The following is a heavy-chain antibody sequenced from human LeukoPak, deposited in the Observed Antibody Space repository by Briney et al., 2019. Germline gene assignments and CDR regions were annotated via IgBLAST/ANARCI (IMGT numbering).Heavy chain of an antibody. Sequence: GGSLRLSCAASGFTFSIYAMSWVRQAPGKGLEWVSLISGSGGSTHYADSVKGRFTISRDNSKNTLYLQMNSLRAEDTAVYYCAKHRYDSSGYYFDYWGQGTLVTVSS. CDR1: GFTFSIYA. V-gene: IGHV3-23*01. CDR3: AKHRYDSSGYYFDY. J-gene: IGHJ4*02. CDR2: ISGSGGST. D-gene: IGHD3-22*01.